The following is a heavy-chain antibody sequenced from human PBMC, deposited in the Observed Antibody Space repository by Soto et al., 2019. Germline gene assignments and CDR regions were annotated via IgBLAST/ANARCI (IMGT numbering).Heavy chain of an antibody. CDR2: IYYSGST. Sequence: QVQLQESGPGLVKPSQTLSLTCTVSGGSISSGGYYWSWIRQHPGKGLEWIGYIYYSGSTYYNPSLKSRVTLSVDTSKNQFSLKLSSVTAADTAVYYCARTTVSNNYFDYWGQGTLVTVSS. V-gene: IGHV4-31*03. D-gene: IGHD4-17*01. J-gene: IGHJ4*02. CDR3: ARTTVSNNYFDY. CDR1: GGSISSGGYY.